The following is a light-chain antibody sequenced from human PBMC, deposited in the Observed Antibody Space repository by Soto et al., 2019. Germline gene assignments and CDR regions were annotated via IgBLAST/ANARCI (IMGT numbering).Light chain of an antibody. CDR2: XVX. Sequence: QSALTQPASVSDSPGQSITISCTGTSSDVGGSNFVSWYQQHPGKPPKLIIYXVXNRPSGVXNRFSGSKYGSTASLIISRLQTEDEADYYCVSYTSSTTYVFGTGNKVTVL. V-gene: IGLV2-14*03. J-gene: IGLJ1*01. CDR1: SSDVGGSNF. CDR3: VSYTSSTTYV.